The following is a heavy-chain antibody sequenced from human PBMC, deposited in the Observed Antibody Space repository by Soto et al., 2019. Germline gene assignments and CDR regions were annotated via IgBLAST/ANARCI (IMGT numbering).Heavy chain of an antibody. CDR1: GFTFSSYA. D-gene: IGHD6-6*01. CDR2: ISGSGGST. V-gene: IGHV3-23*01. CDR3: AKDGGSRSIAARNFDY. Sequence: EVQLLESGGGLVQPGGSLRLSCAASGFTFSSYAMSWVRQAPGKGLEWVSAISGSGGSTYYADSVKGRFTISRDNSKNTLYLQMNSLRAEDTAVYYCAKDGGSRSIAARNFDYWGQGTLVTVSS. J-gene: IGHJ4*02.